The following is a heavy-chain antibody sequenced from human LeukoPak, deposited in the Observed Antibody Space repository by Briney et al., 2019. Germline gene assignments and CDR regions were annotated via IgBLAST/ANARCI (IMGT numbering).Heavy chain of an antibody. CDR1: GGTFISYA. Sequence: AVKVTCKASGGTFISYANSWVRQAPGQGLEWMGVIIPIFGTSNYAQKLQGRVTITTEESTGTAYMELSSLRYEDTAVYYCARAPPDDAFDIWGEGTVVTVSS. V-gene: IGHV1-69*05. CDR3: ARAPPDDAFDI. CDR2: IIPIFGTS. J-gene: IGHJ3*02.